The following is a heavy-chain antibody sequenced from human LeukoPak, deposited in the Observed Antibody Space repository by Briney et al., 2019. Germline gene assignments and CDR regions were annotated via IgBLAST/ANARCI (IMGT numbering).Heavy chain of an antibody. CDR2: IKQDGREK. D-gene: IGHD6-13*01. Sequence: GGSLRLSCAASGFTFSSYWMSWVRQAPGKGLEWVANIKQDGREKYYVDSVKGRFTISRDNAKNSLYLQMNSLRAEDTAIYYCARAGGTSWADYWGQGTLVTVSS. CDR1: GFTFSSYW. J-gene: IGHJ4*02. V-gene: IGHV3-7*01. CDR3: ARAGGTSWADY.